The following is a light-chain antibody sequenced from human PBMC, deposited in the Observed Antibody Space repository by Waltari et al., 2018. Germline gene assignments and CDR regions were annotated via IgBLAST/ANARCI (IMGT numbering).Light chain of an antibody. CDR2: GNS. CDR3: QSYDSSLGGSV. J-gene: IGLJ2*01. CDR1: SSNIGAGYD. V-gene: IGLV1-40*01. Sequence: QSVLTQPPSVSGAPGQRVTISCTGSSSNIGAGYDVNWYQQIPGKAPKRLIYGNSHRPSGVPDRISGSKSGTSASLAITGLQAEDEADYYCQSYDSSLGGSVFGGGTKLTVL.